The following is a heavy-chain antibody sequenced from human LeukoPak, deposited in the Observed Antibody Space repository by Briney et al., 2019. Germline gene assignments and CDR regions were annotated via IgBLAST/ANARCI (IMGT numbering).Heavy chain of an antibody. CDR1: GGSISSYY. CDR2: IYYSGST. D-gene: IGHD3-22*01. CDR3: ARDLTDYYDSSGYYMSGWFDP. Sequence: PSETLSLTCTVSGGSISSYYWSWLRQPPGKGLEWLGYIYYSGSTNYNPSLKSRVTISVDTSKNQFSLKLSSVTAADTAVYYCARDLTDYYDSSGYYMSGWFDPWGQGTLVTVSS. J-gene: IGHJ5*02. V-gene: IGHV4-59*01.